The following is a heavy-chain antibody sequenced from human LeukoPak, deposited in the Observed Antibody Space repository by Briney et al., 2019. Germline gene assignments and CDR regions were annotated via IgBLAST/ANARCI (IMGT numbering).Heavy chain of an antibody. V-gene: IGHV3-66*01. Sequence: TGGSLRLSCAASGFTVSSNYMSWVRQAPGKGLEWASVIYSGGSTYYADSVKGRFTISRDNSKNTLYLQMNSLRAEDTAVYYCARDDIVVVPAAMGGYYYYGMDVWGQGTTVTVSS. CDR1: GFTVSSNY. CDR2: IYSGGST. D-gene: IGHD2-2*01. J-gene: IGHJ6*02. CDR3: ARDDIVVVPAAMGGYYYYGMDV.